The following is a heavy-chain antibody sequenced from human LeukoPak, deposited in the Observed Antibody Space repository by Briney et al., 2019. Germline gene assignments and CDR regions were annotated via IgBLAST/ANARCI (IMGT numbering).Heavy chain of an antibody. V-gene: IGHV3-23*01. CDR2: ISGSCGST. J-gene: IGHJ5*02. Sequence: GGSLRLSCAVSGFTFSSYGMSWVRQARGRGREWVSAISGSCGSTYYVDSVKGRFAISRDNSKNALYLQMNSLRAEDTAVYYCEKDSSKSPTTAVDPWGQGTLVTVSS. CDR1: GFTFSSYG. CDR3: EKDSSKSPTTAVDP. D-gene: IGHD1-1*01.